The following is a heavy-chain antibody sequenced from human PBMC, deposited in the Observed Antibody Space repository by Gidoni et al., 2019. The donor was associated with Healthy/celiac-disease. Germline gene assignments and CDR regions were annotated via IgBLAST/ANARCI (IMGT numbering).Heavy chain of an antibody. CDR2: IYYSGST. CDR1: GSISSGDYY. D-gene: IGHD5-12*01. CDR3: ARDFRRDGYKILDSFDI. Sequence: GSISSGDYYWSWIRQPPGKGLEWIGYIYYSGSTYYNPSLKSRVTISVDTSKNQFSLKLCSVTAADTAVYYCARDFRRDGYKILDSFDIWGQGTMVTVSS. J-gene: IGHJ3*02. V-gene: IGHV4-30-4*01.